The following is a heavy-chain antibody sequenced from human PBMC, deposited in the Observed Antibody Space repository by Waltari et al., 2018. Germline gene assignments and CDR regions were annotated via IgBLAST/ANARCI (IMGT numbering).Heavy chain of an antibody. CDR2: MFYSGTT. J-gene: IGHJ5*02. CDR3: ARDRSGTINSFDP. D-gene: IGHD1-26*01. V-gene: IGHV4-39*07. Sequence: QLQLQESGPRLVKPAETLSLTCTVSGDSVSSGPYFWAWIRQPPGKGLEWLGRMFYSGTTYHNSSLKSRVTISVDTSKNQVSLQLKSVTAADTAVYFCARDRSGTINSFDPWGRGTLVTVSS. CDR1: GDSVSSGPYF.